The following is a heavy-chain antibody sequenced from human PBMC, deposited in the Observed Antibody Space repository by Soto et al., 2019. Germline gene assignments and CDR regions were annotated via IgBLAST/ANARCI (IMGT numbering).Heavy chain of an antibody. CDR2: IYRSGST. D-gene: IGHD3-16*01. V-gene: IGHV4-4*09. J-gene: IGHJ6*03. Sequence: QVQLQESGPGLVKPSETLSLTCTVSGDSVRNQYWSWIRRPPGRGLGWVGYIYRSGSTKYNPSLKSRLTISVDTSNNQFSLKLSSVTAADTAVYYCARTLDYGHMDVWGKGTTVTVSS. CDR3: ARTLDYGHMDV. CDR1: GDSVRNQY.